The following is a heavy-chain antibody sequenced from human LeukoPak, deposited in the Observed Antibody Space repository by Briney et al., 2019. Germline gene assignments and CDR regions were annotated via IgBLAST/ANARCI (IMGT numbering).Heavy chain of an antibody. CDR2: ISGSGDTT. J-gene: IGHJ4*02. V-gene: IGHV3-23*01. CDR1: GFTFSSYG. CDR3: AKDGGVWFGESNDY. Sequence: GGSLRLSCAASGFTFSSYGMSWVRQAPGKGLEWVSSISGSGDTTYYADSVKGRFTISRDNFKNTLYLQMNSLRAEDTAVYYCAKDGGVWFGESNDYWGQGTLVTVSS. D-gene: IGHD3-10*01.